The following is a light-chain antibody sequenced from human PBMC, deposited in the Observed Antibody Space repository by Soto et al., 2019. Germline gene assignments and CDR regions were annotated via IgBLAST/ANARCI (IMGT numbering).Light chain of an antibody. CDR3: ASYTTSSTDV. CDR1: SSDVGGFNY. CDR2: DVS. Sequence: QSALTQPASVSGFPGQSIAISCTGTSSDVGGFNYVSWYQQHPGKAPKFMIYDVSSRPSGVSDRFSGSKSGNTASLTISGLQAEDEADYYCASYTTSSTDVFGTGTKLTVL. J-gene: IGLJ1*01. V-gene: IGLV2-14*03.